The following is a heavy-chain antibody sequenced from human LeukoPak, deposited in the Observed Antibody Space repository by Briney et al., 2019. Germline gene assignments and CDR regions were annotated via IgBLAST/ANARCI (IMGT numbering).Heavy chain of an antibody. J-gene: IGHJ4*02. CDR1: GFTFSSYW. CDR2: INGDGSST. CDR3: ARDAVVVPAANREGYFDY. Sequence: GGSLRLSCAASGFTFSSYWMHWVRQAPGKGLVWVSRINGDGSSTNYADSVKGRFTISRDNAKNTLYLQMNSLRAEDTAVYYCARDAVVVPAANREGYFDYWGQGTLVTVSS. V-gene: IGHV3-74*01. D-gene: IGHD2-2*01.